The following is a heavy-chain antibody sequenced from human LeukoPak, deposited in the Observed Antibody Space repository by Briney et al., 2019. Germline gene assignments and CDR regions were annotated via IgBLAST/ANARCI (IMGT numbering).Heavy chain of an antibody. Sequence: TSETLSLTCAVYGGSFSGYYWSWIRQPPGKGLEWIGETNHSGSTNYNPSLKSRVTISVDTSKNQFSLKLSSVTAADTAVYYCARGLVVDAFDIWGQGTMVTVSS. CDR2: TNHSGST. CDR3: ARGLVVDAFDI. CDR1: GGSFSGYY. D-gene: IGHD2-21*01. J-gene: IGHJ3*02. V-gene: IGHV4-34*01.